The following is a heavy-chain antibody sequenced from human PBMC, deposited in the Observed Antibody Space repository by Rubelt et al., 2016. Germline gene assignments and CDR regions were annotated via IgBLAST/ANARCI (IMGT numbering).Heavy chain of an antibody. D-gene: IGHD2-2*01. CDR2: MYHSGTT. Sequence: QVQLQESGPGLVKPSETLSLSCTVSGYSISSGYYWGWIRQSPGKGLEWIGSMYHSGTTYCNPSLKSRVTISVDTSKNQISLKLGSVTAADTAVYDCARGYGSSTSCYFDYWGQGTLVTVSS. J-gene: IGHJ4*02. CDR3: ARGYGSSTSCYFDY. CDR1: GYSISSGYY. V-gene: IGHV4-38-2*02.